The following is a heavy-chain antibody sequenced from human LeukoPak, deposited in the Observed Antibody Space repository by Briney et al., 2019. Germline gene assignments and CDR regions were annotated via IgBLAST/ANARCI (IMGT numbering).Heavy chain of an antibody. CDR3: ARDGYYDSSGYYANLYWYFDL. D-gene: IGHD3-22*01. CDR2: INTSGGST. Sequence: ASVKLSCKASGYTFTSYYMHWVRQAPGQGLEWMGIINTSGGSTSYGQKFQGRVTMTRDMSTSSVYMELSSLRSEDTAVYYCARDGYYDSSGYYANLYWYFDLWGRGTLVTVSS. J-gene: IGHJ2*01. V-gene: IGHV1-46*01. CDR1: GYTFTSYY.